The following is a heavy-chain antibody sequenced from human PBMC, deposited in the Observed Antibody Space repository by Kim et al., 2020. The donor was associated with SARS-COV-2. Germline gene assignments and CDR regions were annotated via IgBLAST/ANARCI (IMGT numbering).Heavy chain of an antibody. CDR1: GFTFDDYA. J-gene: IGHJ4*02. D-gene: IGHD5-18*01. V-gene: IGHV3-9*01. CDR3: AEDMPRSGYSYGSFDY. Sequence: GGSLRLSCAASGFTFDDYAMHWVRQAPGKGLEWVSGISWNSGSIGYADSVKGRLTISRDNAKNSLYLQMNSLRAEDTALYYCAEDMPRSGYSYGSFDYWGQGTLVTVSS. CDR2: ISWNSGSI.